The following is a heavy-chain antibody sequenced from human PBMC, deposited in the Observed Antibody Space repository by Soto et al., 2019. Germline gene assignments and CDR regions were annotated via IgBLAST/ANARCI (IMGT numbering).Heavy chain of an antibody. D-gene: IGHD2-2*01. CDR3: AREGYCSSTSCSIYYYYGMDV. V-gene: IGHV1-2*04. CDR2: INPNSGGT. Sequence: ASVKVSCKASGYTFTGYYMHWVRQAPGQGLEWMGWINPNSGGTNYAQKFQGWVTMTRDTSISTAYMELSRLRSDDTAVYYCAREGYCSSTSCSIYYYYGMDVWGQGTTVTVSS. J-gene: IGHJ6*02. CDR1: GYTFTGYY.